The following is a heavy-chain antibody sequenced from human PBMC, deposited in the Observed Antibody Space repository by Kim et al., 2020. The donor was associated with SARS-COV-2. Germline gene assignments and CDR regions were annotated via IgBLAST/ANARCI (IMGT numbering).Heavy chain of an antibody. Sequence: GGSLRLSCAASGFTFSSYAMHWVRQAPGKGLEWVAVISYDGSNKYYADSVKGRFTISRDNSKNTLYLQMNSLRAEDTAVYYCAKDGSSWYFDYWGRGTLVTVSS. CDR1: GFTFSSYA. V-gene: IGHV3-30*04. CDR2: ISYDGSNK. CDR3: AKDGSSWYFDY. D-gene: IGHD6-13*01. J-gene: IGHJ4*01.